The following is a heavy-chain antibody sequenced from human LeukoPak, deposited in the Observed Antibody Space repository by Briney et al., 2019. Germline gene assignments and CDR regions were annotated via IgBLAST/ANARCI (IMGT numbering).Heavy chain of an antibody. CDR3: AGDYSTGWHQFGY. Sequence: GGSLRLSCAASGFTFRNYAMSWVRQAPGKGLEWVSAISGSGGSTYYADSVKGRFTISRDNSKNTLYLQMSSLRAEDTAIYYCAGDYSTGWHQFGYWGQGTLVTVSS. D-gene: IGHD6-19*01. CDR1: GFTFRNYA. V-gene: IGHV3-23*01. CDR2: ISGSGGST. J-gene: IGHJ4*02.